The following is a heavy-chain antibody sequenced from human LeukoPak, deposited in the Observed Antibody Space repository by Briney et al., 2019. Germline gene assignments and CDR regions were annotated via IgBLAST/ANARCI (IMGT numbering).Heavy chain of an antibody. CDR1: GYTFTGYY. CDR2: INPNSGGT. D-gene: IGHD2-15*01. Sequence: ASVKDSCKASGYTFTGYYMHWVRQAPGQGLEWMGWINPNSGGTNYAQKFQGRVTVTRDTSISTAYMELSRLRSDDTAVYFCARELVVVVAATEDYGMDVWGQGTTVTLFS. J-gene: IGHJ6*02. V-gene: IGHV1-2*02. CDR3: ARELVVVVAATEDYGMDV.